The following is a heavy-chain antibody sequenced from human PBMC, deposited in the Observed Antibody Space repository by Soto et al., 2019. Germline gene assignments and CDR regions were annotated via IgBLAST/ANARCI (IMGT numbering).Heavy chain of an antibody. V-gene: IGHV1-18*01. Sequence: ASVKVSCKASGYTFFTYDISWVRQAPGQGLEGMGWISTYSGDYKYAKKFQGRVTMTTDTSTTTAYLELRSLRSDATAVYYCSRHYDTTTSENRFGPRGQGTLVTVPS. CDR2: ISTYSGDY. CDR3: SRHYDTTTSENRFGP. D-gene: IGHD3-9*01. J-gene: IGHJ5*02. CDR1: GYTFFTYD.